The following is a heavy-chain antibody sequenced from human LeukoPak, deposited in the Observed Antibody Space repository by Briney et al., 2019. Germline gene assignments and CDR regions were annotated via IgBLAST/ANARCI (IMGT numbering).Heavy chain of an antibody. D-gene: IGHD3-3*01. CDR2: ISGSGGST. CDR3: AKERGDFWSGYYGFDY. CDR1: GFTFSSYA. Sequence: GGSLRLSCAASGFTFSSYAMSWVRQAPGKGLEWVSAISGSGGSTYYADSVKGRFTISRDNSKNTLYLQMNSLRAGDTAVYYCAKERGDFWSGYYGFDYWGQGTLVTVSS. V-gene: IGHV3-23*01. J-gene: IGHJ4*02.